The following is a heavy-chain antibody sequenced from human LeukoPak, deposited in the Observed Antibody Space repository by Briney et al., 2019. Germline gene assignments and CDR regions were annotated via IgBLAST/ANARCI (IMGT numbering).Heavy chain of an antibody. CDR1: GFTFTTYA. CDR3: AKWLRVATTYFDY. D-gene: IGHD5-24*01. V-gene: IGHV3-23*01. CDR2: IPDGSTNT. Sequence: GGTLRLSCSASGFTFTTYAMRWVRQTPGKGLEWVSTIPDGSTNTYYADSVKGRFPISRDNSKNTLYLQMNSLGAEDTAVYYCAKWLRVATTYFDYWGQGALVTVSS. J-gene: IGHJ4*02.